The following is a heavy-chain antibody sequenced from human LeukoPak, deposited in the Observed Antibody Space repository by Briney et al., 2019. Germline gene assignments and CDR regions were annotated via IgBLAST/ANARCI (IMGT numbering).Heavy chain of an antibody. CDR2: ILYDGSNK. CDR3: AREIGGSVWRRDGMDV. D-gene: IGHD6-19*01. V-gene: IGHV3-30-3*01. CDR1: GFTFSSYA. J-gene: IGHJ6*02. Sequence: GGSLRLSCAASGFTFSSYAMPWVRQAPGKGLEWVAVILYDGSNKYYADSVKGRFTISRDNSKNTLYLQMNSLRAEDTAVYYCAREIGGSVWRRDGMDVWGQGTTVTVSS.